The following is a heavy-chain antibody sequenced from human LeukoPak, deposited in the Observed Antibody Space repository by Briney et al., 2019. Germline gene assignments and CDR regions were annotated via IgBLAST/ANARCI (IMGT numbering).Heavy chain of an antibody. CDR2: ISASGSGT. CDR1: GFTFNISA. CDR3: AKVTTDCSSTSCFLPYAFDF. J-gene: IGHJ3*01. D-gene: IGHD2-2*01. Sequence: PGGSLRLSCGASGFTFNISAINWVRQAPGKGLEWVSSISASGSGTFYADSVKGRFAISRDNSRNMVFLLMNTLRAEDTAIYYFAKVTTDCSSTSCFLPYAFDFWGQGTMVAVSS. V-gene: IGHV3-23*01.